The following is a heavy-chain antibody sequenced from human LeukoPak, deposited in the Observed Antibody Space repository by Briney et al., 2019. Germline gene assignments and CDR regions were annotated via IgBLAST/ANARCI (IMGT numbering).Heavy chain of an antibody. D-gene: IGHD3-22*01. CDR3: ARGLRDEERYYKYYYMDV. CDR2: IHTIYTSET. Sequence: SETLSLTCTVSGGSISGYFGSWIRQASGKGLEWIGYIHTIYTSETIYNPSLKSRVSMSVDTSKNQFSLNLSSVTAADTAVYYCARGLRDEERYYKYYYMDVWGQGTTVTVSS. J-gene: IGHJ6*03. CDR1: GGSISGYF. V-gene: IGHV4-4*09.